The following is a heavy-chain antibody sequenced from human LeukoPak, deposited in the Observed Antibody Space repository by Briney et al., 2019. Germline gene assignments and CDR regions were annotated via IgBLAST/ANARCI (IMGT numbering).Heavy chain of an antibody. CDR1: GYTFTGYY. CDR3: ARQGGYCTSNTCYGNWFDP. CDR2: INPNSGGT. Sequence: ASVKVSCKASGYTFTGYYMHWVRQAPGQGLEWMGWINPNSGGTNYAQKFQGWVTMTRDTSISTAYMELRSLRSDDTAVYYCARQGGYCTSNTCYGNWFDPWGQGTLVTVSS. V-gene: IGHV1-2*04. J-gene: IGHJ5*02. D-gene: IGHD2-2*01.